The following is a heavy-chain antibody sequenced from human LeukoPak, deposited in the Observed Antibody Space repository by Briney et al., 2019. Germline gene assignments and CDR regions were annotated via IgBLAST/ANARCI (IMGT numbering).Heavy chain of an antibody. J-gene: IGHJ4*02. D-gene: IGHD3-3*01. CDR3: ARDNYDFWSGLDY. CDR1: GFTFSSYS. CDR2: ISSGSSTI. Sequence: GGSLRLSCAASGFTFSSYSMNWVRQAPGKGLEWVSYISSGSSTIYYADSVKGRFTISRDNAKNSLYLQMNSLRAEDTAVYYCARDNYDFWSGLDYWGQGTLVTVSS. V-gene: IGHV3-48*01.